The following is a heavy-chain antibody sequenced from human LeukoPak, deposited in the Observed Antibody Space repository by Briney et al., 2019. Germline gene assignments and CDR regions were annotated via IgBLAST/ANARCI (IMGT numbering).Heavy chain of an antibody. V-gene: IGHV4-59*01. J-gene: IGHJ5*02. D-gene: IGHD6-13*01. Sequence: SETLSLTCTVSGGSISSYYWSWIRQPPGKGLEWIGYIYYSGSTNYNPSLKSRVTISVDTSKNQFSLKLSSVTAADTAVYYCARRVAAAEGNWFAPWGQGTLVTVSS. CDR3: ARRVAAAEGNWFAP. CDR2: IYYSGST. CDR1: GGSISSYY.